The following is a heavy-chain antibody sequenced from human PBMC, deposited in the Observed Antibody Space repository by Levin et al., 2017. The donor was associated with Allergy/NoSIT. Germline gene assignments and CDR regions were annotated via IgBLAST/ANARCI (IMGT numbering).Heavy chain of an antibody. CDR3: ARVPRSLMGDTGGIDY. J-gene: IGHJ4*02. CDR1: GYTFTSYG. Sequence: ASVKVSCKASGYTFTSYGISWVRQAPGQGLEWMGWISAYNGNTNYVQRVEDRVTMTTDTSTSTAYMELRSLRPDDTAVYYCARVPRSLMGDTGGIDYWGQGTLVTVSS. V-gene: IGHV1-18*01. CDR2: ISAYNGNT. D-gene: IGHD2-8*01.